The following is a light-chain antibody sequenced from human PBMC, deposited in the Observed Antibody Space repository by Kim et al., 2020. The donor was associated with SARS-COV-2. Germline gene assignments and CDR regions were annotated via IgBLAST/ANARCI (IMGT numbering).Light chain of an antibody. CDR2: DVT. CDR3: SSYTRSNTLV. J-gene: IGLJ3*02. V-gene: IGLV2-14*03. CDR1: SSDIGGYNY. Sequence: GQSITISCTGTSSDIGGYNYVSWYQQHPGKAPKLMIYDVTKRPSGVSNRFSGSKSGNTASLTISGLQSEDEADYFCSSYTRSNTLVFGGGTQLTVL.